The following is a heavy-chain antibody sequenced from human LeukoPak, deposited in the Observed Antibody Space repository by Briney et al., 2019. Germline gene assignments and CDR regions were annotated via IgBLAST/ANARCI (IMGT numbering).Heavy chain of an antibody. V-gene: IGHV4-59*01. CDR2: IYYSGST. J-gene: IGHJ4*02. CDR1: GGSISSYY. CDR3: ARYGGYYYGAHY. Sequence: PSETLSLTCTVSGGSISSYYWSWIRQPPGKGLEWIGYIYYSGSTNYNPSLKSRVTISVDTSKNQFSLKLSSVTAADTAVYYCARYGGYYYGAHYWGQGTLVTVSS. D-gene: IGHD3-22*01.